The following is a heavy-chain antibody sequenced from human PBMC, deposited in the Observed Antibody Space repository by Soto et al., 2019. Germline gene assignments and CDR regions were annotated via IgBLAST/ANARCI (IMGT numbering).Heavy chain of an antibody. Sequence: QVQLVQSGAEVKKPGSSVKVSCKASGGTFSSYAISWVRQAPGQGLEWMGGIIPIFGTANYAQKFQGRVTITADESTSTADMELSSLRSQDTAVCYCASRADENGYYQQLGNFDHRGQGTLVTVSS. CDR1: GGTFSSYA. D-gene: IGHD6-13*01. J-gene: IGHJ4*02. V-gene: IGHV1-69*12. CDR2: IIPIFGTA. CDR3: ASRADENGYYQQLGNFDH.